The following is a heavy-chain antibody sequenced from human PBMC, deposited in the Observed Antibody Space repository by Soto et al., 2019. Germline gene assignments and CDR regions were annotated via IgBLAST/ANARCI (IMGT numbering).Heavy chain of an antibody. V-gene: IGHV1-69*01. CDR2: IIPIFGTA. CDR3: ARGPHPRYYYSDGMDV. Sequence: QVQLVQSGAEVKKPGSSVKVSCKASGGTFSSYAISWVRQAPGQGLEWMGGIIPIFGTANYEQKFQGRVTITADESTSTAYTELSSLRSEDTAVYYCARGPHPRYYYSDGMDVWGQGPTVTVSS. CDR1: GGTFSSYA. J-gene: IGHJ6*02.